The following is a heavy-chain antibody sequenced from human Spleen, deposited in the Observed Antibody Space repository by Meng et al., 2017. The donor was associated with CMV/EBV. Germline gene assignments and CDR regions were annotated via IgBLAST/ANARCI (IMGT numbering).Heavy chain of an antibody. V-gene: IGHV3-21*01. CDR3: ARDYRKLRYFDS. Sequence: GESLKISCSTSGFIFSDFTMHWVRQAPGKGLDWVSSISTRSTFIYYADSVKGRFTVSRDNAKNSLYLQMNSLRVEDTAVFYCARDYRKLRYFDSWGQGTLVTVSS. CDR2: ISTRSTFI. CDR1: GFIFSDFT. D-gene: IGHD3-9*01. J-gene: IGHJ4*02.